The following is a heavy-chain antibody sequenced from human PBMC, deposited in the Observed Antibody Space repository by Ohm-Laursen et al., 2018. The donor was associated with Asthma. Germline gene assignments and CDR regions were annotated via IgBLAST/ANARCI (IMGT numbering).Heavy chain of an antibody. V-gene: IGHV3-74*01. J-gene: IGHJ4*02. D-gene: IGHD4-17*01. CDR3: TRGGHYGSYFDY. Sequence: SLRLSCSASGFTFSTYWMHWVNQAPGKGLVWVSRVYGDGSNTIYADSVKGRFTISRDNAKNTLYLQMNSLRAEDTAVYYCTRGGHYGSYFDYWGQGTLVTVSS. CDR2: VYGDGSNT. CDR1: GFTFSTYW.